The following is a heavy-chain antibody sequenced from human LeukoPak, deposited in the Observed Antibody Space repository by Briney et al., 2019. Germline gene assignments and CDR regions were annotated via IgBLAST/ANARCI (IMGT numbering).Heavy chain of an antibody. CDR2: INPNSGGT. CDR3: ARNNWNDEGRRFDY. D-gene: IGHD1-20*01. CDR1: GYIFSGYN. J-gene: IGHJ4*02. V-gene: IGHV1-2*02. Sequence: ASVKVSCKASGYIFSGYNMHWVRQAPGQGLEWMGWINPNSGGTNYAQKFQGRVTMTRDTSISTAYMELSRLRSDDTAVYYCARNNWNDEGRRFDYWGQGTLVTVSS.